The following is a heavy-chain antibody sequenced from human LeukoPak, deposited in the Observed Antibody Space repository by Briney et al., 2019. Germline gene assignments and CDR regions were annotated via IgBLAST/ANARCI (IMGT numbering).Heavy chain of an antibody. V-gene: IGHV3-48*03. CDR2: ISSSGSTI. Sequence: SGGSLRLSCAASGFTFSSYEMNWVRQAPGKGLEWVSYISSSGSTIYYADSVKGRFTISRDNAKNSLYLQMNSLRAEDTAVYYCARVRENYYYYGMDVWGQGTTVTVSS. D-gene: IGHD1-26*01. J-gene: IGHJ6*02. CDR3: ARVRENYYYYGMDV. CDR1: GFTFSSYE.